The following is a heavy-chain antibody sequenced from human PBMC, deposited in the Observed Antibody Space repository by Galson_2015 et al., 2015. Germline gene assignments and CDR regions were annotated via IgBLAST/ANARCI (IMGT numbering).Heavy chain of an antibody. CDR2: ISWDSGTK. Sequence: SLRLSCAASGFTFDAYAMHWVRQAPGKGLEWVSGISWDSGTKGYADSVKGRFTISRDNAKNSLYLQMNSLRAEDTALYYCAKDPTTRRDSYGYSDAFYICGHGTMVTVSS. CDR3: AKDPTTRRDSYGYSDAFYI. D-gene: IGHD5-18*01. CDR1: GFTFDAYA. V-gene: IGHV3-9*01. J-gene: IGHJ3*02.